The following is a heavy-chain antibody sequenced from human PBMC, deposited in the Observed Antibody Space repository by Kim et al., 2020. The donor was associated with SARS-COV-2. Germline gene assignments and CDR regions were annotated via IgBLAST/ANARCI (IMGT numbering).Heavy chain of an antibody. CDR2: IKQDGSEK. D-gene: IGHD6-19*01. Sequence: GGSLRLSCAASGFTFSSYWMSWVRQAPGKGLEWVANIKQDGSEKYYVDSVKGRFTISRDNAKNSLYLQMNSLRAEDTAVYYCARGAVAGTSFVWFDYWGQGTLVTVSS. CDR1: GFTFSSYW. V-gene: IGHV3-7*01. J-gene: IGHJ4*02. CDR3: ARGAVAGTSFVWFDY.